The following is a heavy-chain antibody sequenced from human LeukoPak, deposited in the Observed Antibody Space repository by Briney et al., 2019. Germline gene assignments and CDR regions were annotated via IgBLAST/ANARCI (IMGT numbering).Heavy chain of an antibody. J-gene: IGHJ5*02. D-gene: IGHD2-15*01. CDR2: INHSGST. CDR3: ARANVVVVAAKPNWFDP. Sequence: SETLSLTCAVYGGSFSGYYWSWIRQPPGKGLEWIGEINHSGSTNYNPSLKSRVTISVDTSKNQFSLKLSSVTAADTAVYYCARANVVVVAAKPNWFDPWGQGTLVTVSS. V-gene: IGHV4-34*01. CDR1: GGSFSGYY.